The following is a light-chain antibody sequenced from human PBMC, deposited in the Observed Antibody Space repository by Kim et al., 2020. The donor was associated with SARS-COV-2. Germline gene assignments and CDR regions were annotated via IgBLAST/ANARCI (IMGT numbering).Light chain of an antibody. CDR3: QSYNRDNVL. CDR2: EDD. V-gene: IGLV6-57*03. J-gene: IGLJ2*01. Sequence: GKTVTISCTRRSGSIADNYGQWYQQRPGGVPTTVLYEDDQRPSGVSDRFSGSIDNSANSASLTISGLWTEDEADYYCQSYNRDNVLFGGGTQLTVL. CDR1: SGSIADNY.